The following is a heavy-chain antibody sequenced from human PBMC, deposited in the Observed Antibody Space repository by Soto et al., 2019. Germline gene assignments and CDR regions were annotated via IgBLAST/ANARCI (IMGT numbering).Heavy chain of an antibody. Sequence: PSETLSLTCTLSGDSSVSSSSYYWGWIRRPPGKGLEWIGSIYSTGNTFYSPSFRSRLTISVDTSKSQFSLKLRSVTAADTATYYCASEVSSTDGMDVWGQGTTVTVSS. CDR1: GDSSVSSSSYY. V-gene: IGHV4-39*01. J-gene: IGHJ6*02. D-gene: IGHD2-15*01. CDR2: IYSTGNT. CDR3: ASEVSSTDGMDV.